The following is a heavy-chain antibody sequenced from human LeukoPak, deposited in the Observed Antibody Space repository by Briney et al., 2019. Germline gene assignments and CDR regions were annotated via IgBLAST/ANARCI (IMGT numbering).Heavy chain of an antibody. V-gene: IGHV3-53*05. CDR3: ARDLLGDGDYVGYFDY. D-gene: IGHD4-17*01. CDR2: IYSDGNT. Sequence: GGSLRLSCAASGFTVSSNYINWVRQAPGKGLEWVSVIYSDGNTYYTDSVKGRFTISRDNSKNTLFLQMNSLRAEDTAVYYCARDLLGDGDYVGYFDYWGQGTLVTVSS. J-gene: IGHJ4*02. CDR1: GFTVSSNY.